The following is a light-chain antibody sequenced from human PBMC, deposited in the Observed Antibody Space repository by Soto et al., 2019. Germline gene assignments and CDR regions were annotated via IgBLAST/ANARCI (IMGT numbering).Light chain of an antibody. CDR1: SSDVGRYNY. Sequence: QSALTQPASVSGSPGQSITISCTGTSSDVGRYNYVSWYQQHPGKAPKLMIYEVSTRPSGVSNRFSASKSGNTASLTISGLQAEDEADYYCTSYTSSTTWVFGGGTKLTVL. CDR2: EVS. CDR3: TSYTSSTTWV. J-gene: IGLJ3*02. V-gene: IGLV2-14*01.